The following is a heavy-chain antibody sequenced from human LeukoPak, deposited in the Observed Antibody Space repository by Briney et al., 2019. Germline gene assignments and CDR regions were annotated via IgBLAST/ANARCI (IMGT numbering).Heavy chain of an antibody. CDR2: IYSGGST. CDR1: GFTFSKTW. V-gene: IGHV3-66*01. CDR3: ASLHYFDY. J-gene: IGHJ4*02. Sequence: PGGSLRLSCAASGFTFSKTWMSWVRQAPGKGLEWVSVIYSGGSTYYADSVKGRFTISRDNSKNTLYLQMNSLRAEDTAVYYCASLHYFDYWGQGTLVTVSS.